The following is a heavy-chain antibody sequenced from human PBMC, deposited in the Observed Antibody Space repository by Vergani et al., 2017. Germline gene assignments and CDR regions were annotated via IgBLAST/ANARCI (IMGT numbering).Heavy chain of an antibody. V-gene: IGHV3-7*01. Sequence: EVQLVESGGGLVQPGGSLRLSCAASGFTFSSYWMSWVRQAPGKGLEWVANIKQDGSEKYYVDSVKGRFTISRDNAKNSLYLQMNSLRAEDTAVYYCARDFWTDGGNGWDAFDIWGQGTMVTVSS. CDR1: GFTFSSYW. CDR2: IKQDGSEK. D-gene: IGHD4-23*01. CDR3: ARDFWTDGGNGWDAFDI. J-gene: IGHJ3*02.